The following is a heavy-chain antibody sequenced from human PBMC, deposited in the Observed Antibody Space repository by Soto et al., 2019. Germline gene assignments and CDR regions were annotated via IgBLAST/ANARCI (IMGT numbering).Heavy chain of an antibody. Sequence: ASVKGSCKASGYSFTSYGISWLRQAPGQGLEWMGWISGYNGNTNFAQKFQGRVTMTTDTSTSTAYMELRSLRSDDTAVYYCGRDHVNNSPFDYWGQGTQVTVSS. J-gene: IGHJ4*02. D-gene: IGHD2-21*01. CDR3: GRDHVNNSPFDY. CDR2: ISGYNGNT. V-gene: IGHV1-18*01. CDR1: GYSFTSYG.